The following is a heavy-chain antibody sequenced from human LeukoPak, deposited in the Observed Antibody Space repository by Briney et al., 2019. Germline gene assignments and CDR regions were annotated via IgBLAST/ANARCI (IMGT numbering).Heavy chain of an antibody. Sequence: GGSLRLSCAASGFTFSSYAMPWVRQAPGKGLEWVAVISYDGSNKYYADSVKGRFTISRDNSKNTLYLQMNSLRAEDTAVYYCAFGRGYSGYDQPTPFDYWGQGTLVTVSS. D-gene: IGHD5-12*01. CDR1: GFTFSSYA. CDR3: AFGRGYSGYDQPTPFDY. CDR2: ISYDGSNK. J-gene: IGHJ4*02. V-gene: IGHV3-30*01.